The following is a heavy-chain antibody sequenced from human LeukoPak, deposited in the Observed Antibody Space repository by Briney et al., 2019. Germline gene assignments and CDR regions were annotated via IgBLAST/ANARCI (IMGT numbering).Heavy chain of an antibody. V-gene: IGHV1-18*01. CDR3: ASARGSTSFFDAFDI. D-gene: IGHD2-2*01. CDR2: ISAYNGNT. CDR1: GYTFTSYG. Sequence: ASVKVSCKASGYTFTSYGISWVRQAPGQGLEWMGWISAYNGNTNYAQKLQGRVTMTTDTSTSTAYMELRSLRSDDTAVYYCASARGSTSFFDAFDIWGQGTMVTVSS. J-gene: IGHJ3*02.